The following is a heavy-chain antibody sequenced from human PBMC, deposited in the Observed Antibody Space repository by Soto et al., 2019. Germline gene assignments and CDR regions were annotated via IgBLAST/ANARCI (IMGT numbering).Heavy chain of an antibody. J-gene: IGHJ4*02. Sequence: GGSLRLSCAASGFTFRSFSMNWVRQAPGEGLEWVSSISSSSNYMYYADSLKGRFTISRDNAKDSLSLQMHSLRAEDTAVYYCARASSSGSYFDYWGQGTLVTVSS. CDR3: ARASSSGSYFDY. CDR2: ISSSSNYM. CDR1: GFTFRSFS. D-gene: IGHD6-6*01. V-gene: IGHV3-21*01.